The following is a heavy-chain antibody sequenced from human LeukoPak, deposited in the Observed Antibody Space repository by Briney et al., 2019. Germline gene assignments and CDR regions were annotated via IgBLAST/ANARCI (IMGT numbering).Heavy chain of an antibody. CDR2: IKQDGSEK. CDR3: ARAPHYYDSSGYLSQKFDY. D-gene: IGHD3-22*01. J-gene: IGHJ4*02. V-gene: IGHV3-7*01. Sequence: PGGSLRLSCAASGFTFSSYWMSWVRQAPGKGLEWVANIKQDGSEKYYVDSVKGRFTISRDNAKSSLYLQMNSLRAEDTAVYYCARAPHYYDSSGYLSQKFDYWGQGTLVTVSS. CDR1: GFTFSSYW.